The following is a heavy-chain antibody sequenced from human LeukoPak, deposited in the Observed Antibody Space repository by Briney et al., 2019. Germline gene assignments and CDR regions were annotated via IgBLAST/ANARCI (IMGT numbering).Heavy chain of an antibody. CDR2: INSDGSST. Sequence: PGGSLRLSCAASGFTFSRYWMHWVRQVPGKGLVWVSRINSDGSSTRYADSVKGRFTISRDNAKNTLYLQMNSLRDDDTAVYYCARDLSRSFNWFDPWGQGTLVTVSS. V-gene: IGHV3-74*01. CDR1: GFTFSRYW. J-gene: IGHJ5*02. D-gene: IGHD2/OR15-2a*01. CDR3: ARDLSRSFNWFDP.